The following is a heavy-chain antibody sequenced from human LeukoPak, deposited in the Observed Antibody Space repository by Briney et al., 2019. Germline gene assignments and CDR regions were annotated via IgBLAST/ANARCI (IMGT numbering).Heavy chain of an antibody. CDR1: GFTFSSYS. CDR2: ISSSSSYI. Sequence: PGGSLRLSCAASGFTFSSYSMNWVRQAPGKGLEWVSSISSSSSYIYYADSVKGRFTISRDNAKNSLYLQMNSLRAEDTAVYYCASFVYYDSSGYVYWGQGTLVTVSS. CDR3: ASFVYYDSSGYVY. V-gene: IGHV3-21*01. D-gene: IGHD3-22*01. J-gene: IGHJ4*02.